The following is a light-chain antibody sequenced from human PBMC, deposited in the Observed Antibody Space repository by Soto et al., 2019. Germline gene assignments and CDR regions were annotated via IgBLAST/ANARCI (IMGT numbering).Light chain of an antibody. Sequence: ELVLTQSPGTLSLSPGERATLSCRASQSVSSNYLAWYQQKPGQAPRLVIYGASNRATGIPDRFSGSGSGTDFTLTINRLEPEDFEVYYCQQYGSSPPYTFGQGTELDIK. V-gene: IGKV3-20*01. J-gene: IGKJ2*01. CDR2: GAS. CDR3: QQYGSSPPYT. CDR1: QSVSSNY.